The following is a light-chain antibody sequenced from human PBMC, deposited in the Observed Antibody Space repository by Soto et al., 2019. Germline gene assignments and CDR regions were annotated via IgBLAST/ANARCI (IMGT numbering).Light chain of an antibody. CDR2: GAS. J-gene: IGKJ5*01. Sequence: EIVLTQSPGTLSLSPGERATLSCRASQSVSSSYLAWYQQKPGQAPRRLIYGASSRATGIPDRFSGSGSGTDFTFTISRLEPEDFAVYYCQQYDTSPITFGQGTRLEIK. CDR3: QQYDTSPIT. V-gene: IGKV3-20*01. CDR1: QSVSSSY.